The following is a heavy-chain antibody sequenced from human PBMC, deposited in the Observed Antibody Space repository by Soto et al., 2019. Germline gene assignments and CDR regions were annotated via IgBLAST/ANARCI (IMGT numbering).Heavy chain of an antibody. CDR2: ISSSSTI. J-gene: IGHJ6*02. D-gene: IGHD2-15*01. CDR1: GFTFSSYS. Sequence: GGSLRLSCAASGFTFSSYSMNWVRQAPGKGLEWVSYISSSSTIYYADSVKGRFTISRDNAKNSLYLQMNSLRAEDTAVYYCARELGYCSGGSCYSGDYYYYYYGMDVWGQGTTVTVSS. V-gene: IGHV3-48*04. CDR3: ARELGYCSGGSCYSGDYYYYYYGMDV.